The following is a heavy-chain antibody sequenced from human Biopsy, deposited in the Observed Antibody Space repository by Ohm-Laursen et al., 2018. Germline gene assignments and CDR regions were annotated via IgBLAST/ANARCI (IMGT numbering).Heavy chain of an antibody. V-gene: IGHV3-30*18. CDR2: ISYDGSKT. J-gene: IGHJ6*02. CDR1: GFSFSNYA. Sequence: SLRLSCTASGFSFSNYAMHWVRQAPGKGLEWVAAISYDGSKTDYGDSVKGRLNISRDNSKNTLDLQMSSLRVEDTAVYFCAKDKGTFNFYYYGMDVWGQGTTVTVSS. D-gene: IGHD2/OR15-2a*01. CDR3: AKDKGTFNFYYYGMDV.